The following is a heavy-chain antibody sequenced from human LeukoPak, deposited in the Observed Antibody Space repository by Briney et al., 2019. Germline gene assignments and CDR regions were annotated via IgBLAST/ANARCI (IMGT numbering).Heavy chain of an antibody. J-gene: IGHJ4*02. V-gene: IGHV3-74*01. D-gene: IGHD6-19*01. CDR3: AKSREWLVLGSIDY. CDR2: TNTHGTSA. Sequence: GGSLRLSCAASGFTFNNYWMHWVRQAPGKGLVWVARTNTHGTSANYADSVKGRFIISRDNANNTLYLQMNGLRDEDTGVYYCAKSREWLVLGSIDYWGQGTLVTVSS. CDR1: GFTFNNYW.